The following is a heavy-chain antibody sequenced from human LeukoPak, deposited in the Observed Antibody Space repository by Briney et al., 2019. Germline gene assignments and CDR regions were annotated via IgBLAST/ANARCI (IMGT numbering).Heavy chain of an antibody. V-gene: IGHV1-2*02. Sequence: ASVKVSCKASGYTFTGYYMHWVRQAPGQGLEWIGWINPNSGGTNYAQKFQGRVTMTRDTSISTAYMELSRLRSDNTAVCYCARDGSYGAYYYYGMDVWGQGTTVTVSS. CDR1: GYTFTGYY. D-gene: IGHD5-18*01. CDR2: INPNSGGT. J-gene: IGHJ6*02. CDR3: ARDGSYGAYYYYGMDV.